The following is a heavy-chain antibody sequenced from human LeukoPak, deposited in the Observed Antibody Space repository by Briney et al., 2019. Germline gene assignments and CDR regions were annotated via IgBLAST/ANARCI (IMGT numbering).Heavy chain of an antibody. J-gene: IGHJ4*02. CDR1: GFTFSLYW. CDR2: IKQDGSEK. CDR3: ARVDPEAAADDF. V-gene: IGHV3-7*05. Sequence: PGGSLRLSCAASGFTFSLYWMTWVRQAPGKGLEWVANIKQDGSEKYYVGSVKGRFTISRDNAKNSLYLQMNSLRVEDTAVYYCARVDPEAAADDFWGQGTLVTVSS. D-gene: IGHD6-13*01.